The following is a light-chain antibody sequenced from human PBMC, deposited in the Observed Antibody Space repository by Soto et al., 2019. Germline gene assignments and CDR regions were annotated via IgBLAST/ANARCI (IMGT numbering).Light chain of an antibody. CDR2: DVS. V-gene: IGLV2-11*01. Sequence: QSVLTQPRSVSGSPGQSVTISCTGTSSDVGGYNSVSWYQQHPDKAPKFMIYDVSKRPSGVPDRFSGSKSGNTASLTISGLQAEDEAVYYCCSYAGSDTHYVFGTGTKVTVL. CDR3: CSYAGSDTHYV. CDR1: SSDVGGYNS. J-gene: IGLJ1*01.